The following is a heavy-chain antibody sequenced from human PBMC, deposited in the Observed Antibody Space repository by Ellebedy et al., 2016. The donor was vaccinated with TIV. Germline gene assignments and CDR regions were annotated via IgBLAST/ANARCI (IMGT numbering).Heavy chain of an antibody. CDR3: AKGSGYYNY. D-gene: IGHD3-22*01. CDR1: GFTFSSYA. CDR2: ISGSDGST. J-gene: IGHJ4*02. V-gene: IGHV3-23*01. Sequence: GGSLRLXCAASGFTFSSYAMSWVRQAPGKGLEWVTAISGSDGSTYYADSVKGRFTISRDNSKNTLYLQMNSLRAEDTAVYYCAKGSGYYNYWGQGTLVTVSS.